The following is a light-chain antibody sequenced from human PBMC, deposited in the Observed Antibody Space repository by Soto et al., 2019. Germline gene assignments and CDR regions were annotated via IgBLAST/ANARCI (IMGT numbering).Light chain of an antibody. CDR1: SSDVGGYNY. Sequence: QSALTQPASVSGPPGQSITISCTGTSSDVGGYNYVSWYQHHPGKAPKLIIYDVTSRPSGVSIRFSGSKSDNTASLTISGLQPEDEADYHCSSYTTSNTRQIVFGTVTKVTVL. CDR2: DVT. J-gene: IGLJ1*01. V-gene: IGLV2-14*03. CDR3: SSYTTSNTRQIV.